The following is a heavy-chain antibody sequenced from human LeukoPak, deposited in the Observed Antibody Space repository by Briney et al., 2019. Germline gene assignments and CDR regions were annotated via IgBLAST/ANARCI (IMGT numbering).Heavy chain of an antibody. D-gene: IGHD6-13*01. CDR1: GGSISSGGYS. J-gene: IGHJ4*02. CDR2: IYHSGST. CDR3: ARIGYSSSWAPDY. V-gene: IGHV4-30-2*01. Sequence: SETLSLTCAVSGGSISSGGYSWSWIRQPPGKGLEWIGYIYHSGSTYYNPSLKSRVTISVDRSKNQFSLKLSSVTAADTAVYYCARIGYSSSWAPDYWGQGTLVTVSS.